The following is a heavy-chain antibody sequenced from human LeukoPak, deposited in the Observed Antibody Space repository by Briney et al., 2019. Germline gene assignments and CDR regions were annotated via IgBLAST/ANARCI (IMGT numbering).Heavy chain of an antibody. Sequence: PSETLSLTCTVSGGSISSGGYYWSWIRQHPGKGLEWIGYIYYSGSTYYNPSLKSRVTISVDTSKNQFSPKLSSVTAADTAVYYCARTYDYVWGSYRYGDWFDPWGQGTLVTVSS. D-gene: IGHD3-16*02. CDR1: GGSISSGGYY. CDR2: IYYSGST. J-gene: IGHJ5*02. V-gene: IGHV4-31*03. CDR3: ARTYDYVWGSYRYGDWFDP.